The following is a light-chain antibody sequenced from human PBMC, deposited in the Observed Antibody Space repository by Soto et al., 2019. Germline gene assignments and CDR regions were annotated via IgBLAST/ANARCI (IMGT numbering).Light chain of an antibody. CDR3: SSYTSSSTLMV. V-gene: IGLV2-14*01. J-gene: IGLJ3*02. CDR2: DVT. CDR1: SSDVGGYNY. Sequence: QSALTQPASASGSPGQSITISCTGTSSDVGGYNYVSWYQHHPGKAPKLMIYDVTSRPSGVSNRFSGSKSGNTASLTISGRQAEDEADYFCSSYTSSSTLMVFGGRTKLTVL.